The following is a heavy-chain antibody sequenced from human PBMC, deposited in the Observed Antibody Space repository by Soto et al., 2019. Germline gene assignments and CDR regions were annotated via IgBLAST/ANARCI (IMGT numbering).Heavy chain of an antibody. CDR2: INPNSGGT. CDR3: ARGGDIVVVPATNWFDP. Sequence: ASVKVSCKASGYTFTGYYMHWVRQAPGQGLEWMGWINPNSGGTNYAQKFQGWVTMTRDTSISTAYMELSRLRSDDTAVYYCARGGDIVVVPATNWFDPWGQGTLVTVSS. D-gene: IGHD2-2*01. CDR1: GYTFTGYY. J-gene: IGHJ5*02. V-gene: IGHV1-2*04.